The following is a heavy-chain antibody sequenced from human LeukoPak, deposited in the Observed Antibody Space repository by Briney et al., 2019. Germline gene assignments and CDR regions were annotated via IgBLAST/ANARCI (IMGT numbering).Heavy chain of an antibody. CDR3: ARPYDSSGYYASGIDY. J-gene: IGHJ4*02. V-gene: IGHV5-51*01. CDR1: GYSFTSYW. Sequence: GESLKISCKGSGYSFTSYWIGWVRQMPGKGLEWMGIIYPGDSDTRYSPSFQCHVTISADKSISTAYLQWSSLKASDTAMYYCARPYDSSGYYASGIDYWGQGTLVTVSS. CDR2: IYPGDSDT. D-gene: IGHD3-22*01.